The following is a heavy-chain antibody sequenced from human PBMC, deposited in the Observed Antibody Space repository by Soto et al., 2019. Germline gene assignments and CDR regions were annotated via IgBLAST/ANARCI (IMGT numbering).Heavy chain of an antibody. CDR3: AANFDY. V-gene: IGHV3-30*03. Sequence: GSLRLSCAASGFTFSSYGMHWVRQAPGKGLEWVAVISYDGSNKYYADSVKGRFTISRDNSKSTLYLQINSLRTEDTAVYYCAANFDYWGQGTLVTVSS. CDR2: ISYDGSNK. J-gene: IGHJ4*02. CDR1: GFTFSSYG.